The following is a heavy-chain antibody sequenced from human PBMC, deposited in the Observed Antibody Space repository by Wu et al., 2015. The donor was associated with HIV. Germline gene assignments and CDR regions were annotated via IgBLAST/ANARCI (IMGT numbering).Heavy chain of an antibody. V-gene: IGHV4-30-4*08. CDR2: IYYSGTT. Sequence: QVQLQESGPGLVKPSQTLSLTCTVSGDSISNDGYYWSWIRRPPGKGLQWIGYIYYSGTTDYNPSLRRRVSMTLDTSKNQFSLNLTSVTAADTAVYYCARAATVTTGFDFWGQGTRVAVSS. J-gene: IGHJ4*02. CDR1: GDSISNDGYY. D-gene: IGHD4-17*01. CDR3: ARAATVTTGFDF.